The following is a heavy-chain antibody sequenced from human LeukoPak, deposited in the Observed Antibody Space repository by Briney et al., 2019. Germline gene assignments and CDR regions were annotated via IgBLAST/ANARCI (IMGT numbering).Heavy chain of an antibody. Sequence: PSQTLSLTCTVSGGSISSGSYYWSWIRQPAGKGLEWIGRVYSSGSTDYNPSLKSRLSISVDTSKIQFSLGLSSVTVADTAVYYCARTPLRGATFFTSYPNWFDTWGQGTLVTVSS. CDR2: VYSSGST. CDR3: ARTPLRGATFFTSYPNWFDT. J-gene: IGHJ5*02. V-gene: IGHV4-61*02. CDR1: GGSISSGSYY. D-gene: IGHD3-10*01.